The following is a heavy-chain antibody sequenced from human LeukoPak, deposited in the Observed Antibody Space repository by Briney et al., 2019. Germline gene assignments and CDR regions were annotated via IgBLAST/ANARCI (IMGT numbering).Heavy chain of an antibody. J-gene: IGHJ4*02. V-gene: IGHV4-59*01. Sequence: PSETLSLTCTVSGGSINSYYWSWIRQPPGKGLEWIGHIYHRGSTNYNPSLKSRVTISVYMSKNLFSLKLSSVTAADTAVYYCASGHYYDSSGYPGYWGQGTLVTVSS. D-gene: IGHD3-22*01. CDR3: ASGHYYDSSGYPGY. CDR1: GGSINSYY. CDR2: IYHRGST.